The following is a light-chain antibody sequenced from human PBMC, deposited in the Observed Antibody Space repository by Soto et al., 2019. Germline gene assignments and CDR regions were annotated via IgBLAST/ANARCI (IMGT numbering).Light chain of an antibody. CDR2: DAF. CDR1: QSVRSY. J-gene: IGKJ3*01. CDR3: QQRGNWPQT. V-gene: IGKV3-11*01. Sequence: EIVLTHSPATLSLSPGERATLSCRASQSVRSYLAWYQQKPGQTPRLLIYDAFNRATGIPARFSGSGSGTDFTLTISSLEPEDFAVYYCQQRGNWPQTFGPGTKVDI.